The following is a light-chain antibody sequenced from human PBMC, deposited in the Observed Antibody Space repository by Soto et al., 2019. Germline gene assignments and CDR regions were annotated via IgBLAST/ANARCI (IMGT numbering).Light chain of an antibody. Sequence: QSALTQPPSASGSPGQSVTISCTGTSSDVGGYNFVSWYQQHPGKAPKLMIYEVSERPSGVPDRFSGSKSGNTASLTVSGLQAEDEADYYCSSYAGSNIVVFGGGTKLTAL. CDR1: SSDVGGYNF. J-gene: IGLJ2*01. V-gene: IGLV2-8*01. CDR2: EVS. CDR3: SSYAGSNIVV.